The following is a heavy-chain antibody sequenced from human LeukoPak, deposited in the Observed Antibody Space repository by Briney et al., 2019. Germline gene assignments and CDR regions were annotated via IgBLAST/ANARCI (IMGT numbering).Heavy chain of an antibody. J-gene: IGHJ6*02. CDR2: ISNVYNYT. D-gene: IGHD3-16*02. CDR3: ARSLVIPSTMGRYYYFGLDV. V-gene: IGHV3-11*03. Sequence: GGSLRLSCAASAFNFNDYYMLWIRQAPGKGLEWVSYISNVYNYTNYADSVKGRFAISREDAKPSLYLQMNSLSPEDTAVYYCARSLVIPSTMGRYYYFGLDVWGQGTTVTVSS. CDR1: AFNFNDYY.